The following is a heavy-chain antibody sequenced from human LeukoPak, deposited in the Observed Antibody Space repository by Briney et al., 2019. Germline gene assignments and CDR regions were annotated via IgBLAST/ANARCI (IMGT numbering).Heavy chain of an antibody. CDR1: GFSVSGKF. J-gene: IGHJ4*02. CDR2: IHYDGKI. V-gene: IGHV3-53*01. Sequence: GESLRLSCAASGFSVSGKFMSWVRQAPGKGLEWVSIIHYDGKIRYAGSVGGRFTIYRDDSENTLFLQMNGLRVDDTAVYFCASGDGYLQPYWGQGTLVTVS. CDR3: ASGDGYLQPY. D-gene: IGHD2-21*01.